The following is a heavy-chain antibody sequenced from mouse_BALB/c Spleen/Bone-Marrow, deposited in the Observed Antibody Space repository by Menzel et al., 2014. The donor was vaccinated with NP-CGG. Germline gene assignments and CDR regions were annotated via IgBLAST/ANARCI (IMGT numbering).Heavy chain of an antibody. D-gene: IGHD1-3*01. Sequence: EVQLVESGGGLVSPGGSLKLSCAASGFTFSNYAMSWVRQTPEKRLEWVATLSSGGSFTYYPVSVKGRFTISRDSAKNALYLQMSSLRSEDTAMYYCARHGDNSVFDYWGQGTTLTVSS. CDR1: GFTFSNYA. V-gene: IGHV5-9-3*01. CDR3: ARHGDNSVFDY. J-gene: IGHJ2*01. CDR2: LSSGGSFT.